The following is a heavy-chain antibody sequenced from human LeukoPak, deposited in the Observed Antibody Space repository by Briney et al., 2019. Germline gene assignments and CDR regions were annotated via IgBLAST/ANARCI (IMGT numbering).Heavy chain of an antibody. D-gene: IGHD3-10*01. J-gene: IGHJ4*02. CDR3: ARLRPSGMGGGFDY. V-gene: IGHV4-59*01. Sequence: SETLSLTCTVSGGSISNSYWSWIRQPPGKGLEWIGYIYYSGSGSTNYNPSLKSRITISVDTSKNHSSLKLSSVTAADTAVYYCARLRPSGMGGGFDYWGQGTLVTVSS. CDR1: GGSISNSY. CDR2: IYYSGSGST.